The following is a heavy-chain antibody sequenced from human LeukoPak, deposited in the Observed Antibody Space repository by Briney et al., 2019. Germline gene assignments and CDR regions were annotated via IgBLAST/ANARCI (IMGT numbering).Heavy chain of an antibody. CDR3: ARVTMVRGFDY. CDR1: GFMFSSNW. CDR2: ISSSSSYI. V-gene: IGHV3-21*01. J-gene: IGHJ4*02. D-gene: IGHD3-10*01. Sequence: TGGSLRLSCAASGFMFSSNWMSWVRQAPGKGLEWVSSISSSSSYIYYADSVKGRFTISRDNAKNSLYLQMNSLRAEDTAVYYCARVTMVRGFDYWGQGTLVTVSS.